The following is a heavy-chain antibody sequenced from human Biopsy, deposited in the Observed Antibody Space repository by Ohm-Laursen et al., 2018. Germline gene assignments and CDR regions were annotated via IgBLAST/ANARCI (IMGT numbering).Heavy chain of an antibody. V-gene: IGHV4-59*01. Sequence: SQTLSLTCTVSGDSISSYYRSWIRQPPGKGLQWIGYVYYTGSTDYNPSLQSRVTISVDTSKNHFSLRLRSVTPADTAIYYCARDRGYYSDRTVPGYFDLWGRATLVTVSS. CDR2: VYYTGST. J-gene: IGHJ2*01. D-gene: IGHD3-22*01. CDR3: ARDRGYYSDRTVPGYFDL. CDR1: GDSISSYY.